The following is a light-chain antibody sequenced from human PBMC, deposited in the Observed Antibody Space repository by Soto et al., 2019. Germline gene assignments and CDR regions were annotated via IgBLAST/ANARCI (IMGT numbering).Light chain of an antibody. Sequence: EIVLTQSPGTLSLSPGERATLSCRASQSVSSSSLAWSQQKPGQAPRLLIFGPSNRATGIPDRFSASWSGTDFTLTISRLEPEDSAIYYCQQYSRSPFTFGPGTKVEIK. J-gene: IGKJ3*01. CDR3: QQYSRSPFT. CDR1: QSVSSSS. V-gene: IGKV3-20*01. CDR2: GPS.